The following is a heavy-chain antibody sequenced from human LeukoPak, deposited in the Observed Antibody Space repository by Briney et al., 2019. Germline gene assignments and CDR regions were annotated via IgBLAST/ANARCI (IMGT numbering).Heavy chain of an antibody. Sequence: GGSLRLSCAASGLTFSTYAMSWVRQAPGKGLEWVSTISGSGGSTYYADSVKGRFTISRDNSKNTLYLQMSSLRAEDTALYYCAKHFYYYAMDVWAQGTTVTVPS. CDR1: GLTFSTYA. J-gene: IGHJ6*02. CDR3: AKHFYYYAMDV. CDR2: ISGSGGST. V-gene: IGHV3-23*01.